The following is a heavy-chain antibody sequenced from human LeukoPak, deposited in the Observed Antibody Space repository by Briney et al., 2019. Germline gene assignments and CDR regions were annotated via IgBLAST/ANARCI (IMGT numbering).Heavy chain of an antibody. CDR2: ISASGDST. CDR1: GFTFSNYA. V-gene: IGHV3-23*01. CDR3: AEGCGGTCYSSFDN. J-gene: IGHJ4*02. D-gene: IGHD2-21*02. Sequence: GGSLRLSCAASGFTFSNYAMSWARQAPGMGLEWVSGISASGDSTYYTDSMKGRFTISRDNSRKTLYLQVNNLRAEDTALYYCAEGCGGTCYSSFDNWGQGTLVTVSS.